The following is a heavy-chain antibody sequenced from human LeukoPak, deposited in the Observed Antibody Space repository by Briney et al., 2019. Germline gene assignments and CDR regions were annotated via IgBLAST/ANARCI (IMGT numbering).Heavy chain of an antibody. V-gene: IGHV4-30-4*01. CDR2: IHYSGST. CDR3: AQCSGGSCYRVDY. CDR1: GGSISSGNHY. D-gene: IGHD2-15*01. Sequence: SQTLSLTCTVSGGSISSGNHYWSWIRQHPERGLEWIGFIHYSGSTYYKPSLRSRVTISGDTSKSQFSLRLSSVTAADTAVYYCAQCSGGSCYRVDYWGQGTLVTVSS. J-gene: IGHJ4*02.